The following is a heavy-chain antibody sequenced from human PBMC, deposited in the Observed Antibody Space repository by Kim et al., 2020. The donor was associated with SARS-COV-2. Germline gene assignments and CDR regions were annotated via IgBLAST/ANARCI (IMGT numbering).Heavy chain of an antibody. Sequence: SETLSLTCTVSGGSISSSSYYWGWIRQPPGKGLEWVGSIYYSGSTYYNPSLKSRVTISVDTSKNQFSLNLRSVTAADTAVYYCARLGRDGYNLGIPFDFWGQGTLVTVSS. CDR3: ARLGRDGYNLGIPFDF. D-gene: IGHD5-12*01. J-gene: IGHJ4*02. CDR1: GGSISSSSYY. V-gene: IGHV4-39*01. CDR2: IYYSGST.